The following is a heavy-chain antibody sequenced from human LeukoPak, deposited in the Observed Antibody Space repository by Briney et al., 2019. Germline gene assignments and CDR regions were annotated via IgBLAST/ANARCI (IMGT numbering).Heavy chain of an antibody. CDR1: GGSISSGSYY. CDR3: ARVDSSSWPRFDY. Sequence: SETLSLTCTVSGGSISSGSYYWGWIRQPPGKGLEWIGSIYYSGSTYYNPSLKSRVTISVDTSKNQFSLKLSSVTAADTAVYYCARVDSSSWPRFDYWGQGTLVTVSS. J-gene: IGHJ4*02. CDR2: IYYSGST. D-gene: IGHD6-13*01. V-gene: IGHV4-39*07.